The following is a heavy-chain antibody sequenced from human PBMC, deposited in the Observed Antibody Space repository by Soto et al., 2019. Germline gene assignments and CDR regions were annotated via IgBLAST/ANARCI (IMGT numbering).Heavy chain of an antibody. CDR1: GFTFSSYA. CDR3: ALIEGYYDILTGYLTPPYYYGMDV. V-gene: IGHV3-23*01. CDR2: ISGSGGST. Sequence: PGGSLRLSCAAYGFTFSSYAMSWVRQAPGKGLEWVSAISGSGGSTYYADSVKGRFTISRDNSKNTLYLQMNSLRAEDTAVYYCALIEGYYDILTGYLTPPYYYGMDVWGQGTTVTVSS. D-gene: IGHD3-9*01. J-gene: IGHJ6*02.